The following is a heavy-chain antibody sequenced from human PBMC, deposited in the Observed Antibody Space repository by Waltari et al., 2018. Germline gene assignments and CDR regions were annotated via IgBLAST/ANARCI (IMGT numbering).Heavy chain of an antibody. Sequence: EVQLVESGGALVQPGGSLKLSCAASGLIFSDFAIHWVRQASGKGPEWVGRIRSRTKGDATAYTASVEGRFTISRDDSKNTVYLQMNRLKTDDTAVYYCVRPFELGIDWGQGTLVTVSS. CDR1: GLIFSDFA. J-gene: IGHJ4*02. CDR3: VRPFELGID. D-gene: IGHD7-27*01. CDR2: IRSRTKGDAT. V-gene: IGHV3-73*01.